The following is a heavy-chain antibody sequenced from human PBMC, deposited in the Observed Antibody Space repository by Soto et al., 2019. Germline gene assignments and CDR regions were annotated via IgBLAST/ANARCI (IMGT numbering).Heavy chain of an antibody. V-gene: IGHV3-33*01. CDR2: IWYDGSNK. CDR3: ASYSSFWYGMDV. Sequence: GSLRLSCAASGFTFSSYGMHWVRQAPGKGLEWVAVIWYDGSNKYYADSVKGRFTISRDNSKNTLYLQMNSLRAEDTAVYYCASYSSFWYGMDVWGQGTTVTVSS. D-gene: IGHD3-3*01. J-gene: IGHJ6*02. CDR1: GFTFSSYG.